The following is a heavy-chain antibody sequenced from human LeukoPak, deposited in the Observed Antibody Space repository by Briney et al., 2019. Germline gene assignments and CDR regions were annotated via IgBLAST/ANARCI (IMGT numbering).Heavy chain of an antibody. Sequence: PGGSLRLSCAASGFTFSSYWMSWVRQAPGKGLEWVANIKQDGSEKYYVDSVKGRFTISRDNAKNSLYLQMNSLRAEDTAVYYCAKVGIVVVPSNGYYFDYWGQGTLVTVSS. D-gene: IGHD2-2*01. CDR1: GFTFSSYW. J-gene: IGHJ4*02. CDR3: AKVGIVVVPSNGYYFDY. V-gene: IGHV3-7*01. CDR2: IKQDGSEK.